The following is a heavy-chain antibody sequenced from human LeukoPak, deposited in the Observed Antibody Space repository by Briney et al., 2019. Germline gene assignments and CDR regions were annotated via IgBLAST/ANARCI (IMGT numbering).Heavy chain of an antibody. CDR2: INHSGST. Sequence: SETLSLTCAVYGGSLSGYYWSWIRQPPGKGLEWIGEINHSGSTNYNPSLKSRVTISVDTSKNQFSLKLSSVTAADTAVYYCARLRSTVVTPGGYFYYYYMDVWGKGTTVTVSS. CDR3: ARLRSTVVTPGGYFYYYYMDV. V-gene: IGHV4-34*01. J-gene: IGHJ6*03. CDR1: GGSLSGYY. D-gene: IGHD4-23*01.